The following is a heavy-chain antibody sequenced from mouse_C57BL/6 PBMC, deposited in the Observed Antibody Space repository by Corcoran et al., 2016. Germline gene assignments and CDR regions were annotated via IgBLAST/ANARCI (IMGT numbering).Heavy chain of an antibody. D-gene: IGHD1-1*02. CDR1: GYSITSGYY. CDR2: ISYDGSN. CDR3: ARNYPYFDY. V-gene: IGHV3-6*01. Sequence: DVQLQESGPGLVKPSQSLSLTCSVTGYSITSGYYWNWIRQFPGNKLEWMGYISYDGSNNYNPSLKNRISITRDTSKNQFFLKLNSVTTEDTATYYCARNYPYFDYWGQGTTLTVSS. J-gene: IGHJ2*01.